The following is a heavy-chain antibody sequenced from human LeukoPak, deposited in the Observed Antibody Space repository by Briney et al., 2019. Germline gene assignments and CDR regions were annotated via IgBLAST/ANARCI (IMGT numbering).Heavy chain of an antibody. CDR3: ARRPIAATGLDY. J-gene: IGHJ4*02. V-gene: IGHV1-2*02. CDR1: GYTFTGYY. Sequence: RTASVKVSCKASGYTFTGYYMHWVRQAPGQGLEWMGWINPNSGGTNYAQKFQGRVTMTRDTSISTAYMELGRLRSDDTAVYYCARRPIAATGLDYWGQGTLVTVSS. CDR2: INPNSGGT. D-gene: IGHD6-13*01.